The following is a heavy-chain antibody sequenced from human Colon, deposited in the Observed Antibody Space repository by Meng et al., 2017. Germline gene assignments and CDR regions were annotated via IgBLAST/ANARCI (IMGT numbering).Heavy chain of an antibody. V-gene: IGHV6-1*01. CDR1: GDSVSSNSAA. D-gene: IGHD3-22*01. Sequence: SQTRSLTCAISGDSVSSNSAAWNWIRQSPSRGLEWLGRTYYRSKWYNDYAVSVKSRITINPDTSKNQFSLQLNSVTPEDTAVYYCARDSNYYDSSGYLKAFDIWGQGTMVTVS. CDR2: TYYRSKWYN. CDR3: ARDSNYYDSSGYLKAFDI. J-gene: IGHJ3*02.